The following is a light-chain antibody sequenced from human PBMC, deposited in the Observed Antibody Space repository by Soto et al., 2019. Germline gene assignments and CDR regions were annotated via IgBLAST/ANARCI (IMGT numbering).Light chain of an antibody. Sequence: QSALTQPASVSGSPGQSITISCTGTGSDVGGYNFVSWYQQYPGKAPKHMIYEVNKRPSGVSNRFSGSKSGHTASLTISGLQAEDEADYYCSSFTTTITRVFGGGTKLTVL. J-gene: IGLJ3*02. V-gene: IGLV2-14*01. CDR1: GSDVGGYNF. CDR2: EVN. CDR3: SSFTTTITRV.